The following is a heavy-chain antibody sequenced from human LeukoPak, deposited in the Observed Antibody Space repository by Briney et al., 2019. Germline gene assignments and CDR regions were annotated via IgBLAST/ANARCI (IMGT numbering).Heavy chain of an antibody. Sequence: PGRSLRLSCAASGFSFSSYGMHWVRQAPGKGLEWVAVTWYDGSNKYYADSVKGRFTISRDNSKNTLDLQMNSLRAEDTAVYYCVRDENYIWGSYRLDYWGQGTLVTVSS. D-gene: IGHD3-16*02. CDR2: TWYDGSNK. J-gene: IGHJ4*02. CDR1: GFSFSSYG. V-gene: IGHV3-33*01. CDR3: VRDENYIWGSYRLDY.